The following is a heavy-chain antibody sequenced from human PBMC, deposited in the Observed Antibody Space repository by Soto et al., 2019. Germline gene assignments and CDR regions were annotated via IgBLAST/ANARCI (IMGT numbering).Heavy chain of an antibody. CDR2: INHSGST. CDR3: ARYRRNSSGWYGRGFDY. D-gene: IGHD6-19*01. J-gene: IGHJ4*02. V-gene: IGHV4-34*01. CDR1: GGSFSGYY. Sequence: QVQLQQWGAGLLKPSETLSLTCAVYGGSFSGYYWSWIRQPPGKGLEWIGEINHSGSTNYNPSLKSRFTISVDTSKNQFSLKLSSVTAADTAVYYCARYRRNSSGWYGRGFDYWGQGTLVTVSS.